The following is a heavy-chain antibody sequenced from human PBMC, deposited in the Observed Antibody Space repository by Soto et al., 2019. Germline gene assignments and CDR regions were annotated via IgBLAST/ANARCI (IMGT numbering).Heavy chain of an antibody. CDR3: ATYCSGGPCPSGPWN. V-gene: IGHV1-46*03. D-gene: IGHD2-15*01. Sequence: QVQLVQSGAEVKKPGASVKVSCKASGYTFTSYYMHWVRQAPGQGLEWMGIINPGGGSTSYAQKFQGRVTMTRDTSTSTIYMEVSSLRSEDTAVYYCATYCSGGPCPSGPWNWGQGTMVTVSS. J-gene: IGHJ3*01. CDR2: INPGGGST. CDR1: GYTFTSYY.